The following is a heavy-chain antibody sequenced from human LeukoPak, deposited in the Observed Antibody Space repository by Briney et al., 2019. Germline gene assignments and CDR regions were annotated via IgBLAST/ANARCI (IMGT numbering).Heavy chain of an antibody. CDR3: AQKSSSAYYFDY. J-gene: IGHJ4*02. D-gene: IGHD3-22*01. V-gene: IGHV2-5*01. CDR2: IYLNEDK. CDR1: VFSFSTSGVS. Sequence: GPTLVKPTQTLTLTFAFSVFSFSTSGVSVAWIREPPGKALEWLAFIYLNEDKRYSPSLKSRFTITKDNSKNQVVLTMTNMDPVDTATYYCAQKSSSAYYFDYWGQGTLVTVSS.